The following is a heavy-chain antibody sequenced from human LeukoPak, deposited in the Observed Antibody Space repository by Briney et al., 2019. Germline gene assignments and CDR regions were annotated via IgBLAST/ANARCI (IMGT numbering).Heavy chain of an antibody. CDR3: TRRPKEPGFWSGYVDS. J-gene: IGHJ4*02. CDR2: IYYSGST. Sequence: PSETLSLTCTVSGGSISSSSYYWGWIRQPPGKGLEWIGSIYYSGSTYYNPSLKSRVTISVDTSKNQFSLNMFYVTAADTAVYYCTRRPKEPGFWSGYVDSWGQGTLVTVSS. D-gene: IGHD3-3*01. V-gene: IGHV4-39*01. CDR1: GGSISSSSYY.